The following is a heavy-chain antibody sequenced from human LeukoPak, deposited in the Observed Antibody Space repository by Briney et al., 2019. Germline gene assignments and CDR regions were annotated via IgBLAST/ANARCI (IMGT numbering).Heavy chain of an antibody. CDR1: GGSFSGYY. V-gene: IGHV4-34*09. J-gene: IGHJ5*02. CDR2: IYYSGST. D-gene: IGHD5-12*01. CDR3: ARGLRPNWFDP. Sequence: SETLSLTCAVYGGSFSGYYWSWIRQPPGKGLEWIGYIYYSGSTYYNPSLKSRVTISVDTSKNQFSLKLSSVTAADTAVYYCARGLRPNWFDPWGQGTLVTVSS.